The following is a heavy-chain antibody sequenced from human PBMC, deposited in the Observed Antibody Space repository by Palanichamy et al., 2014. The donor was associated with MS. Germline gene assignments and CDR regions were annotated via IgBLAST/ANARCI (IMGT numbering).Heavy chain of an antibody. D-gene: IGHD3-22*01. CDR2: INAGNGNT. J-gene: IGHJ4*02. V-gene: IGHV1-3*01. Sequence: QVQLVQSGAEVKKPGASVKVSCKASGYTFTSYAMHWVRQAPGQRLEWMGWINAGNGNTKYSQKFQGRVTITRDTSASTAYMELSSLRSEDTAVYYCARVSHYYDSGGYLGYWGQGTLVTVSS. CDR3: ARVSHYYDSGGYLGY. CDR1: GYTFTSYA.